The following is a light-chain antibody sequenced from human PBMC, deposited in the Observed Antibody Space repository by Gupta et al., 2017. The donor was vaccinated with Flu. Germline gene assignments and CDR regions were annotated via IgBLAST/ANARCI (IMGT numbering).Light chain of an antibody. J-gene: IGLJ3*02. CDR3: QSYDSSLNVR. V-gene: IGLV1-40*01. CDR1: STNIGSVHD. CDR2: DNN. Sequence: QSVLTQPPSVSGPPVPSGTISCTRSSTNIGSVHDVHWYHQVPGKAPKLLIYDNNNRPSGVPDRFSGSKSGTSASLAITGLLAEDEADYYCQSYDSSLNVRFGGGTKVTVL.